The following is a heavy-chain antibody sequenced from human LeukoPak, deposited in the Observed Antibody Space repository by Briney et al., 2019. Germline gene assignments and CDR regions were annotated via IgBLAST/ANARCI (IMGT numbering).Heavy chain of an antibody. CDR3: ARGQMATIEYYFDC. CDR1: GGSISSYY. V-gene: IGHV4-59*01. CDR2: SYYSGST. Sequence: PSETLSLTCTVSGGSISSYYWSWIRQPPGKGLEWIGYSYYSGSTNYNPSLKSRVTISVDTSKNQFSLKLSSVTAADTAVYYCARGQMATIEYYFDCWGQGTLVTVSS. J-gene: IGHJ4*02. D-gene: IGHD5-24*01.